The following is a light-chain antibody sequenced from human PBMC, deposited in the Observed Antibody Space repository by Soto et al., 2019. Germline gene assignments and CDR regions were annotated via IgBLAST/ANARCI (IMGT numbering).Light chain of an antibody. CDR3: HQYNNWPPT. V-gene: IGKV3-15*01. CDR2: GAS. J-gene: IGKJ1*01. CDR1: QSVSSN. Sequence: EIVMTQSPATLSVSPGERATLSCRASQSVSSNLAWYQQKPGQAPRLLIYGASTRATGIPARFSGSGSGTEVSITSSSPHSADFAVHHWHQYNNWPPTFGEGTKVEI.